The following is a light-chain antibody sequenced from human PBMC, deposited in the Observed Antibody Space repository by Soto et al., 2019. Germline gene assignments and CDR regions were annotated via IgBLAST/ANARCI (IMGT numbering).Light chain of an antibody. Sequence: DIQMTQSPSSLTASVGDRVTITCRASQSISGWLAWYQQKPGKAPNLLIYSASSLRSGVPSRFSGSGSGTDFTLTINSLQPEDFATYYCQQAYSFPITFGQGTRLEIK. CDR1: QSISGW. J-gene: IGKJ5*01. V-gene: IGKV1-12*01. CDR3: QQAYSFPIT. CDR2: SAS.